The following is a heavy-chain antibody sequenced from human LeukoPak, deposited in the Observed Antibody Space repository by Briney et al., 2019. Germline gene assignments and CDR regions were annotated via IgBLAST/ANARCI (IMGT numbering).Heavy chain of an antibody. V-gene: IGHV4-39*01. CDR2: IYYSGST. CDR1: GGSISSSSYY. CDR3: ARSVMYYGAAEYFQH. Sequence: SETLSLTCTVSGGSISSSSYYWGWIRQPPGKGLERIGGIYYSGSTYYNPSLRSRVTISVDTSKNQFSLKLSSVTAADTAVYYCARSVMYYGAAEYFQHWGQGTLVTVSS. J-gene: IGHJ1*01. D-gene: IGHD3-10*01.